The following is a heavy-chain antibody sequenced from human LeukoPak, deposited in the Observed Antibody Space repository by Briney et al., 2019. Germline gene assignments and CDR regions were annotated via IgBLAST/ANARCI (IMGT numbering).Heavy chain of an antibody. CDR3: TTYVGATAY. Sequence: KPGGSLRLSCAASGFTFSNARMNWVRQAPGKGLEWVGRIKTKTDDGATDYSAPVKARFTILRDDSKTTLYLQMNGLKTEDTAIYYCTTYVGATAYWGQGTLVTVSS. J-gene: IGHJ4*02. V-gene: IGHV3-15*01. D-gene: IGHD1-26*01. CDR2: IKTKTDDGAT. CDR1: GFTFSNAR.